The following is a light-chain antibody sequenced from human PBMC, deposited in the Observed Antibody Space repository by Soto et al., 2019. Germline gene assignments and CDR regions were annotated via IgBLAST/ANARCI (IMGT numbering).Light chain of an antibody. V-gene: IGKV1-6*01. J-gene: IGKJ2*01. CDR2: AAS. Sequence: AVQMTQSPPSLSASVGDRVTITCRASQGIRNDLGWYQQKPGKAPKLLIYAASSLQSGVPSRFSGRGSGRDFTITISSLQPEDFATYYCLQDYNYPYTFGQGTKLEIK. CDR3: LQDYNYPYT. CDR1: QGIRND.